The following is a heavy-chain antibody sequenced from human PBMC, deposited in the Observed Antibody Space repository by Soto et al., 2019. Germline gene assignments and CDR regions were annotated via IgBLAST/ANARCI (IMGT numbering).Heavy chain of an antibody. CDR1: GDSVSSNSAA. V-gene: IGHV6-1*01. Sequence: PSQTLSLTCAISGDSVSSNSAAWNWIRQSPSRGLERLGRTYYRSKWYNDYAVSVKSRITINPDTSKNQFSLQLNSVTPEDTAVYYCARDFDRGSGWYGNYYYGMDVWGQGTTVTVSS. J-gene: IGHJ6*02. D-gene: IGHD6-19*01. CDR2: TYYRSKWYN. CDR3: ARDFDRGSGWYGNYYYGMDV.